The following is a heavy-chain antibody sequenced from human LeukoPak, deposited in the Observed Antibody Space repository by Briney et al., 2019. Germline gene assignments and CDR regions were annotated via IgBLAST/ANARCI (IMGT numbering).Heavy chain of an antibody. J-gene: IGHJ4*02. CDR3: ARDRGHSSFDY. V-gene: IGHV3-7*01. D-gene: IGHD5-24*01. Sequence: GGSLRLSCAAYGFTFSNSWMTWVRQAPGKDLEWVATINPDGSKVAYVGSVKGRFTISRDNAKNSVYLQMSSLRVEETGVFYCARDRGHSSFDYWGQGALVAVSS. CDR1: GFTFSNSW. CDR2: INPDGSKV.